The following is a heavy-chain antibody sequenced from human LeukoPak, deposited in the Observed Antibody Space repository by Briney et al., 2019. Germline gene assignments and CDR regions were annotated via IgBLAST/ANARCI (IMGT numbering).Heavy chain of an antibody. J-gene: IGHJ4*02. D-gene: IGHD3-22*01. CDR3: ARNDSSGYFDY. CDR2: VYHSGST. CDR1: DYSISSGDY. V-gene: IGHV4-38-2*01. Sequence: SETLSLTCAVSDYSISSGDYWGWIRQPPGKGLEWIGSVYHSGSTHYSPSLKSRVTISVDTSKNQFSLKLRSVTAADAAVYYCARNDSSGYFDYWGQGTLVTVSS.